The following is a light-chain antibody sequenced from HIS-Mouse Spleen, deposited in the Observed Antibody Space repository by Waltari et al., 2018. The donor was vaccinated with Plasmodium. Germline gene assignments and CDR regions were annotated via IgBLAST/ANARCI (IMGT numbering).Light chain of an antibody. CDR2: AAS. CDR1: QGIRND. CDR3: LQDYNYPYT. V-gene: IGKV1-6*01. J-gene: IGKJ2*01. Sequence: AIQMTQSPSSLSASVGDRVTITCRASQGIRNDLGWYQQKPGKAPKLLISAASSLQSGVPSRFSGSGSGTDVTLTISSLQPEDFATYYCLQDYNYPYTFGQGTKLEIK.